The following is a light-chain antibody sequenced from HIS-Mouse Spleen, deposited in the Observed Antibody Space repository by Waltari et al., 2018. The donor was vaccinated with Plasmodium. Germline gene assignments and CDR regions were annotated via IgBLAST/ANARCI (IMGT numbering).Light chain of an antibody. Sequence: QSALTQPPSASGSPGQSVTLPCTGTSSYGVGFNYVPWYQQHPGKAPQLMIYEVSKRPSGVPDRFSGSKSGNTASLTVSGLQAEDEADYYCSSYAGSNNLVFGGGTKLTVL. CDR1: SSYGVGFNY. J-gene: IGLJ2*01. V-gene: IGLV2-8*01. CDR2: EVS. CDR3: SSYAGSNNLV.